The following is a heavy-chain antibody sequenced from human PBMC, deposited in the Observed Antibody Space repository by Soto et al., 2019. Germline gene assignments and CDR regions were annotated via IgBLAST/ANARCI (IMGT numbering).Heavy chain of an antibody. V-gene: IGHV3-21*01. J-gene: IGHJ4*02. CDR3: ATSLFYDFCSGYYSIFDY. CDR2: ISSSSSYI. Sequence: EVQLVESGGGLVKPGGSLRLSCAASGFTFSSYSMNWVRQAPGKGLEWVSSISSSSSYIYYADSVKGRFTISRDNAKNSLYLQMSSLRAEDTAVYYCATSLFYDFCSGYYSIFDYWAREPWSPSPQ. D-gene: IGHD3-3*01. CDR1: GFTFSSYS.